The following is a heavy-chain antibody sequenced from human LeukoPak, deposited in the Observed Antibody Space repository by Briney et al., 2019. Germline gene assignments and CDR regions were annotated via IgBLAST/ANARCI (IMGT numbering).Heavy chain of an antibody. Sequence: ASVKVSCKASGYNLINYGVSWVRQAPGQGLEWMGWISVYNGNTQDAQKFQARVTTTTDTSTNTAYMELRSLRYDDTAMYYCARSSSSVNIESRYGMDVWGQGTTVTVSS. CDR2: ISVYNGNT. CDR1: GYNLINYG. V-gene: IGHV1-18*01. D-gene: IGHD3-9*01. CDR3: ARSSSSVNIESRYGMDV. J-gene: IGHJ6*02.